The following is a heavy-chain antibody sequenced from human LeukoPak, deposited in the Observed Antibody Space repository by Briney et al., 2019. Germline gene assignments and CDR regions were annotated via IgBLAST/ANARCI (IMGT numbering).Heavy chain of an antibody. V-gene: IGHV4-61*01. D-gene: IGHD2-15*01. J-gene: IGHJ4*02. CDR2: IYYSGST. Sequence: SETLSLTCTVSGGSVSSGSIYWSWIRQPPGKRLEWIGYIYYSGSTNYNPSLNSRVTISLDTSKNQFSLNLSSVTAADTAVYYCARLEGSCRGAGVYPFSFDEWGQGNLVTVSS. CDR1: GGSVSSGSIY. CDR3: ARLEGSCRGAGVYPFSFDE.